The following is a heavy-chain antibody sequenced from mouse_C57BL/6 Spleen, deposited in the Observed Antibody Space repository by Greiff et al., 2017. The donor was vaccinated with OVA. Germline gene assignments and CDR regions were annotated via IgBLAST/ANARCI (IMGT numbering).Heavy chain of an antibody. D-gene: IGHD2-12*01. J-gene: IGHJ2*01. Sequence: EVQLQQSGPELVKPGASVKISCKASGYTFTDYYMNWVKQSHGKSLEWIGDINPNNGGTSYNQKFKGKAPLTVDKSSSTAYMELRSLTSEDSAVYYCARDYYSDYWGQGTTLTVSS. V-gene: IGHV1-26*01. CDR3: ARDYYSDY. CDR1: GYTFTDYY. CDR2: INPNNGGT.